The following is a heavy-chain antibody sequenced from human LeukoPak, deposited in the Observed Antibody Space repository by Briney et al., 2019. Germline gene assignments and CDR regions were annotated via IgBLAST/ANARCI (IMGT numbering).Heavy chain of an antibody. D-gene: IGHD6-6*01. V-gene: IGHV3-74*01. CDR1: GFTFSSNTYW. CDR3: ARHTTVRPNLIHH. Sequence: PGGSLRLSCAASGFTFSSNTYWMHWVRQAPGKGLVWVSHINYDGTSTNYADSVKGRFTISRDNARDTLYLQMNSLRAEDTAVYYCARHTTVRPNLIHHWGQGTLVTVSS. CDR2: INYDGTST. J-gene: IGHJ5*02.